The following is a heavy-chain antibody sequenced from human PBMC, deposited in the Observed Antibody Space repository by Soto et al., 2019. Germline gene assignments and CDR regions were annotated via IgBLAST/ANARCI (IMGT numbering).Heavy chain of an antibody. CDR1: GYTFTSYG. J-gene: IGHJ5*02. CDR2: ISAYNGNT. Sequence: ASVKVSCKASGYTFTSYGISWVRQAPGQGLEWMGWISAYNGNTNYAQKLQGRVTMTTDTSTSTAYMELRSLRSDDTAVYYCARDHCSSTSCYAVLLADYGDYVGWFDPWGQGTLVTVSS. D-gene: IGHD2-2*01. V-gene: IGHV1-18*01. CDR3: ARDHCSSTSCYAVLLADYGDYVGWFDP.